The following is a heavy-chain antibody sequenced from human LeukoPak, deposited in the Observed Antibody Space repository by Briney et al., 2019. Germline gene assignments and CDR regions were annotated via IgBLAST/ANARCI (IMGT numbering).Heavy chain of an antibody. D-gene: IGHD2-2*01. CDR1: GFTFSSYS. J-gene: IGHJ4*02. CDR2: LTSSGSII. Sequence: RGSLRLSCAASGFTFSSYSMYWVRQAPGKGLEWVSYLTSSGSIISYADSVKGRLTISRDNARNSLYLQMNSLRAEDTAVYYCVRGSGYCSGTSCYVDYWGQGTLVTVSS. V-gene: IGHV3-48*01. CDR3: VRGSGYCSGTSCYVDY.